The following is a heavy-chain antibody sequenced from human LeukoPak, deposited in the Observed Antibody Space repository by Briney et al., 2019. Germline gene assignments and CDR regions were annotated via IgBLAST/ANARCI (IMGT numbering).Heavy chain of an antibody. Sequence: SDTLSLTYTVSGRPISSYYWSWLRQPPGKGLEWIAYISDMGSIIYNPSLKSRVTISLVTSKNQFSLKLSAVSAADTAVYYCAGHHPRNTVDFWGQGTLVTVSS. CDR1: GRPISSYY. V-gene: IGHV4-59*08. D-gene: IGHD2/OR15-2a*01. J-gene: IGHJ4*02. CDR3: AGHHPRNTVDF. CDR2: ISDMGSI.